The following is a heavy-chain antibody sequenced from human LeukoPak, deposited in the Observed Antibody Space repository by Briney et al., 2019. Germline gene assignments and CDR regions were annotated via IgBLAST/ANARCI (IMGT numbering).Heavy chain of an antibody. D-gene: IGHD6-19*01. Sequence: GGSLRLSCAASGFTFSSYAMTWVRQSPGKGLEWVSSVSDSGGGTYYADSVKGRFTISRDISKNTLYLQMNSLRADDTAVYYCAKGYNSDWGQGTLVTVSS. V-gene: IGHV3-23*01. CDR3: AKGYNSD. CDR1: GFTFSSYA. CDR2: VSDSGGGT. J-gene: IGHJ4*02.